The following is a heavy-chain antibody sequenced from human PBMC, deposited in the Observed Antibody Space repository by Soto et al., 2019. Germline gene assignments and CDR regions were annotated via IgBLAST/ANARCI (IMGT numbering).Heavy chain of an antibody. D-gene: IGHD6-13*01. CDR1: GFTFGSYS. J-gene: IGHJ6*02. Sequence: PGGSLRLSCAASGFTFGSYSMNWVRQAPGKGLEWVSSISSSSSYIYYADSVKGRFTISRDNAKNSLYLQMNSLRAEDTAVYYCARGGEEQQLVLYYYYYGMDVWGQGTTVTVSS. CDR3: ARGGEEQQLVLYYYYYGMDV. CDR2: ISSSSSYI. V-gene: IGHV3-21*01.